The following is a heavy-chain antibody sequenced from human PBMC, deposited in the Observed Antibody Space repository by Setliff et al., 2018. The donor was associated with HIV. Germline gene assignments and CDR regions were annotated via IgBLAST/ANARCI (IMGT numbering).Heavy chain of an antibody. Sequence: ASVQVSCKASGYTFTSYGITWVRQAPGQGLEWVGWINAYNGNTNYAQELQGRVTMTTDTSTSTVYMELRSLRSDDTAVYYCAREGYSGSYFNYYYYLDVWGKGTTVTVSS. CDR2: INAYNGNT. D-gene: IGHD1-26*01. J-gene: IGHJ6*03. V-gene: IGHV1-18*01. CDR3: AREGYSGSYFNYYYYLDV. CDR1: GYTFTSYG.